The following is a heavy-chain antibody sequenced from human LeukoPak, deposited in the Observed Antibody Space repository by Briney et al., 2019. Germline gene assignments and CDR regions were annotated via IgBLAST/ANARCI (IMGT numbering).Heavy chain of an antibody. V-gene: IGHV4-34*01. CDR1: GGSFIGYY. CDR3: ASAYGSDDY. Sequence: SETLSLACSVDGGSFIGYYWGWSRQPPGNGLEWIGEINDSGSKNYHPSLKSSVNISVDTSKNQFCLQLTSVTAGEKGVYYCASAYGSDDYWGQGTMVTVSS. D-gene: IGHD3-10*01. J-gene: IGHJ4*02. CDR2: INDSGSK.